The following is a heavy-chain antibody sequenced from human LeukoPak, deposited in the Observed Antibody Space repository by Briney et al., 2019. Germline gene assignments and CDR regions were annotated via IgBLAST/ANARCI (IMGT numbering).Heavy chain of an antibody. V-gene: IGHV3-48*02. CDR1: GFTFSYYS. D-gene: IGHD6-6*01. CDR2: ISSSSSTI. Sequence: GGSLRLSCAASGFTFSYYSMNWVRQAPGKGLEWVSYISSSSSTIYYADSVKGRFTITRDNAKNSQFLQMNSLRDEDTAVYYCARASTITVRPGGYYHYYMDVWGQGTLVTVSS. CDR3: ARASTITVRPGGYYHYYMDV. J-gene: IGHJ6*03.